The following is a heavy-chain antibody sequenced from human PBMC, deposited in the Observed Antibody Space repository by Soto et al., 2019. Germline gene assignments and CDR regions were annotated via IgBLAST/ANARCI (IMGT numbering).Heavy chain of an antibody. CDR1: GGSVSTAFYY. Sequence: SETLSLTCTVSGGSVSTAFYYWGWVRQPPGKGLDWIGAIYYNGKTYYNPSLKSRVSISVDTSNNKFSLRLDSLTATDTAVYYCARHPINDHNHPAEVNFRGQGTLVTVSS. CDR3: ARHPINDHNHPAEVNF. V-gene: IGHV4-39*01. CDR2: IYYNGKT. D-gene: IGHD1-7*01. J-gene: IGHJ4*02.